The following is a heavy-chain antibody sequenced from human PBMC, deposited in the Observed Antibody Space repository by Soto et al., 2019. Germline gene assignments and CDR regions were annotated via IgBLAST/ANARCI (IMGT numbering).Heavy chain of an antibody. V-gene: IGHV4-34*01. D-gene: IGHD2-15*01. CDR2: INHSGNT. Sequence: QVQLQQWGAGLLKPSETLSLTCAVYGGSFSGYYWSWIRQPPGKGLEWIGEINHSGNTNYNPSLKSRVTISVDTSKNQFSLKLSSVTAADTAVYYCARKGGCSGGSCYSGGWFDPWGQGTLVTVSS. CDR1: GGSFSGYY. CDR3: ARKGGCSGGSCYSGGWFDP. J-gene: IGHJ5*02.